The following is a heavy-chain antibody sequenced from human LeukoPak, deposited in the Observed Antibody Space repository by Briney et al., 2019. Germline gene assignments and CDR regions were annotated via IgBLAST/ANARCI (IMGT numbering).Heavy chain of an antibody. CDR2: IWYDGSNE. CDR1: GFTFSSYG. V-gene: IGHV3-33*01. J-gene: IGHJ4*02. Sequence: PGGSLRLSCAASGFTFSSYGMHWVRQAPGKGLEWVAIIWYDGSNEYYADSVKGRFTISRDNSKNTLYLQMNSVKAEDTAVYYCARAYYDYVWGSYRYRLDYWGQGTLVTVSS. D-gene: IGHD3-16*02. CDR3: ARAYYDYVWGSYRYRLDY.